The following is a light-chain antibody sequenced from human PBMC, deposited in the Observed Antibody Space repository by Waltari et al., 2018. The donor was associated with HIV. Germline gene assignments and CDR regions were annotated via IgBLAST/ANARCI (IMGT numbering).Light chain of an antibody. Sequence: TQSPSASASLGASVKLTCTLSSGHSSYAIAWHQQQPEKGPRYLMKFNSDGSHSKGDGIPDRFSGSSSGAERYLTISSLQSEDEADYYCQTWGTLNLVFGGGTKLTVL. J-gene: IGLJ3*02. V-gene: IGLV4-69*01. CDR3: QTWGTLNLV. CDR2: FNSDGSH. CDR1: SGHSSYA.